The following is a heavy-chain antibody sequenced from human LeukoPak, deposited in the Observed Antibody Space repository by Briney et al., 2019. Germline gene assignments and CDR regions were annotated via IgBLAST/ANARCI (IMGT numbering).Heavy chain of an antibody. CDR3: AKGYIAAAEGNWFDP. J-gene: IGHJ5*02. D-gene: IGHD6-13*01. CDR1: GFTFSSYW. CDR2: IKQDGSEK. Sequence: GGSLRLSCAASGFTFSSYWMSWVRQAPGKGLEWVANIKQDGSEKYYVDSVKGRFTISRDNAKNSLYLQMNSLRAEDTAIYYCAKGYIAAAEGNWFDPWGQGTLVTVSS. V-gene: IGHV3-7*03.